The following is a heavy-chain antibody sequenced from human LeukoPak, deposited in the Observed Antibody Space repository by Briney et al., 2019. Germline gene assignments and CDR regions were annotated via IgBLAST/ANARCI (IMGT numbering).Heavy chain of an antibody. Sequence: GRSLRLSCAASGFTFSDYYMTWIRQAPGRGLEWVSYISSSSTYTNDADSVRGRFTVSRDNAKNSLYLQMDSLRPEDTAVYYCARWNLRSLGQPNWFDPWGRGTLVTVSS. D-gene: IGHD5-12*01. CDR3: ARWNLRSLGQPNWFDP. CDR1: GFTFSDYY. V-gene: IGHV3-11*03. J-gene: IGHJ5*02. CDR2: ISSSSTYT.